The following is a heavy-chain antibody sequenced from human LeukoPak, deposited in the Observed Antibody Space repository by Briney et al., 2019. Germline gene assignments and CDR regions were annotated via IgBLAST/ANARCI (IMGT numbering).Heavy chain of an antibody. CDR3: ARGDRAVAGAWGWFDP. V-gene: IGHV4-4*07. CDR1: NGSISSYY. J-gene: IGHJ5*02. CDR2: IHASGST. Sequence: SETLSLTCTVSNGSISSYYWSWIRQPAGKGLEWIGRIHASGSTNYNPSLKSRVTMSVDTPKNQFSLKLSSVTAADTAIYFCARGDRAVAGAWGWFDPWGQGTLVNVSS. D-gene: IGHD6-19*01.